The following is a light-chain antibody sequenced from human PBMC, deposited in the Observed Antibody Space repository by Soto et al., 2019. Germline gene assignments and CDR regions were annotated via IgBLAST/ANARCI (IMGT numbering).Light chain of an antibody. CDR3: QQYGSSPRT. V-gene: IGKV3-20*01. CDR2: GAS. Sequence: WTKSPVTMSLSPGEIATLSCRASQSVSNNYLAWYQQKPGQAPRLLIYGASSRATGIPDRFSGSGSGTDFTLTISRLEPEDFAVYYCQQYGSSPRTFGQGTKVDIK. CDR1: QSVSNNY. J-gene: IGKJ1*01.